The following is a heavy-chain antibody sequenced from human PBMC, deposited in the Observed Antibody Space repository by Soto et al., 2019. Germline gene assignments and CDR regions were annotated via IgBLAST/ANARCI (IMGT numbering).Heavy chain of an antibody. CDR2: IYYSGNT. Sequence: QVQLQESGPGLVKPSQTLSLTCSVSGVSVSSDIYYWSWIHHHPGKGLEWIGYIYYSGNTYYNPSLGGRVTISLDTSKNHFSLRLRSVTPADTAVYYCARYPVVVVPAANYGLDVWGQGTTVTVSS. J-gene: IGHJ6*02. CDR1: GVSVSSDIYY. D-gene: IGHD2-2*01. CDR3: ARYPVVVVPAANYGLDV. V-gene: IGHV4-31*03.